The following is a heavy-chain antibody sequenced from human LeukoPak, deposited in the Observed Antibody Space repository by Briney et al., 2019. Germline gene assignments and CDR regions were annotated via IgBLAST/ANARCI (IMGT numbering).Heavy chain of an antibody. CDR1: GFTFSDYY. Sequence: GGSLRLSCAASGFTFSDYYMSWIRQAPGKGLEWVSYISSSGSTIYYADSVKGRFTISRDNAKNSLYLQMNSLRAEDTAVYYCARSHTYYYDSSGFFQHWGQGTLVTVSS. V-gene: IGHV3-11*01. J-gene: IGHJ1*01. D-gene: IGHD3-22*01. CDR3: ARSHTYYYDSSGFFQH. CDR2: ISSSGSTI.